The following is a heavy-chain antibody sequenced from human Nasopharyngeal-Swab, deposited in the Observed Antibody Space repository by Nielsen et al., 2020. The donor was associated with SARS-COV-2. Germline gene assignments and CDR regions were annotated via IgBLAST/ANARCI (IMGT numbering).Heavy chain of an antibody. CDR3: ARDGLDYDFWSAYFMDV. Sequence: GESLKISCAASGFTFSSYNMNWVRQAPGKGLEWVSSISSSSNYIYYADSVKGRFTISRDNTKNSLSLQMSSLRVEDTAVYYCARDGLDYDFWSAYFMDVWGQGTTVIVSS. J-gene: IGHJ6*02. V-gene: IGHV3-21*01. CDR2: ISSSSNYI. D-gene: IGHD3-3*01. CDR1: GFTFSSYN.